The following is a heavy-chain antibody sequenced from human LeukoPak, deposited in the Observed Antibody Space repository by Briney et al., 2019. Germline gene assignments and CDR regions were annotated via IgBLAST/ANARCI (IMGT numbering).Heavy chain of an antibody. CDR2: IWYNGNNK. J-gene: IGHJ4*02. CDR3: ARDPDGNSLLDY. D-gene: IGHD5-24*01. CDR1: GFTLTGYG. Sequence: GGSLRLSCAASGFTLTGYGMRWVRQAPGKGLEWVAVIWYNGNNKYYADSVKGRFTISRDNAKNTLFLQMNSLRAEDTAVYYCARDPDGNSLLDYWGQGTLVTVSS. V-gene: IGHV3-33*01.